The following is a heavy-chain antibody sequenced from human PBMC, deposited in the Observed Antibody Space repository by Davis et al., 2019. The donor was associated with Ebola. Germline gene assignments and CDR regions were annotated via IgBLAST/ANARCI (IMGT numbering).Heavy chain of an antibody. CDR1: GFNFSPYA. Sequence: PGGSLRPSCVGPGFNFSPYAMGWVRQLPGRGLECVSVISNLAMKTFYPDSVQGRFIISRDNSKSIVSLQMNNLRVDDTAIYYCADPRSSVWGQGTTVTVS. J-gene: IGHJ6*02. V-gene: IGHV3-23*01. CDR2: ISNLAMKT. CDR3: ADPRSSV.